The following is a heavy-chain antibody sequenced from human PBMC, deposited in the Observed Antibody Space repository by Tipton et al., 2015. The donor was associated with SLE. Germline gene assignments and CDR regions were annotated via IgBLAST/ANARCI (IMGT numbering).Heavy chain of an antibody. CDR1: GGSISSSSYY. J-gene: IGHJ4*02. V-gene: IGHV4-61*05. CDR3: ARGPPGDY. CDR2: IYYSGST. Sequence: TLSLTCTVSGGSISSSSYYWGWIRQPPGKGLEWIGYIYYSGSTNYNPSLKSRVTISVDTSKNQFSLKLSSVTAADTAVYYCARGPPGDYWGQGTLVTVSS.